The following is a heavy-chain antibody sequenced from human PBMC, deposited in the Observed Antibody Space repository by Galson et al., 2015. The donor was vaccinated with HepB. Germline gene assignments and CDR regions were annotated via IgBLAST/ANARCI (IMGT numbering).Heavy chain of an antibody. CDR3: AKDISRVVLDAFDI. D-gene: IGHD2-15*01. Sequence: SLRLSCAASGFTFDDYAMHWVRQAPGKGLEWVSGISWNSGSIGYADSVKGRFTISRDNAKNSLYLQMNSLRAEDTALYYCAKDISRVVLDAFDIWGQGTMVTVSS. CDR1: GFTFDDYA. J-gene: IGHJ3*02. CDR2: ISWNSGSI. V-gene: IGHV3-9*01.